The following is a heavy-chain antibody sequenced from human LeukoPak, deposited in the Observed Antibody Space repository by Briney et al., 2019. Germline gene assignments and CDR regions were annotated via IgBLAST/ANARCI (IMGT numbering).Heavy chain of an antibody. CDR1: GYTFTGYY. V-gene: IGHV1-2*02. J-gene: IGHJ6*02. CDR2: INPNSGGT. D-gene: IGHD6-13*01. Sequence: ASVKVSCKASGYTFTGYYMHWVRQAPGQGLEWMGWINPNSGGTNYAQKFQGRVTMARDTSISTAYMELSRLRSDDTAVYYCARGGIALSYYGMDVWGHGTTVTVSS. CDR3: ARGGIALSYYGMDV.